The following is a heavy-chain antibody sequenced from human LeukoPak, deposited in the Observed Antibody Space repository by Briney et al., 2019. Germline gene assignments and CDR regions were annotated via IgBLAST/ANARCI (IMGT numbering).Heavy chain of an antibody. CDR1: GGSISSGSSY. V-gene: IGHV4-61*02. Sequence: SETLSLTCTVSGGSISSGSSYWSWIRQPAGKGLEWIGRIFSSGSTDYNPSLKSRVTISIDTSKNQFSLKLSSVTAADTAVYYCARDYHSSGWTFFDYWGQGILVTVSS. CDR2: IFSSGST. J-gene: IGHJ4*02. CDR3: ARDYHSSGWTFFDY. D-gene: IGHD6-19*01.